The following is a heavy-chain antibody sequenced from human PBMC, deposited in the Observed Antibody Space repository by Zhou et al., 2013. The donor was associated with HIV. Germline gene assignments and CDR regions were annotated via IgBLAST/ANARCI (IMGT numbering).Heavy chain of an antibody. Sequence: QVQLQQWGTGLLKPSETLSLTCAVYGGSFSGYYWSWIRQSPGKGLELIGEVNHSGNTNYNPSLKSRVTISADTSNKQFSLKLRSVTAADTAMYYCARAGEYSSGLFDYWGQGTLVTVSS. D-gene: IGHD5-18*01. CDR3: ARAGEYSSGLFDY. V-gene: IGHV4-34*01. J-gene: IGHJ4*02. CDR1: GGSFSGYY. CDR2: VNHSGNT.